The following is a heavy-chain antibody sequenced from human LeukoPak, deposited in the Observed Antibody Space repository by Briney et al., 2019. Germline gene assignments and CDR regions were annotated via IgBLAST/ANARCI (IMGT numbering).Heavy chain of an antibody. V-gene: IGHV3-30-3*01. J-gene: IGHJ4*02. Sequence: PGGSLRLSCAASGFTFGSYAMHWVRQAPGKGLEWVAVISYDGSSKYFADSVKGRFTISRDNSENPLYLQMNSLRAEDTAVYYCARDWVRYFDCPEYWGQGTLVTVSS. CDR2: ISYDGSSK. CDR1: GFTFGSYA. CDR3: ARDWVRYFDCPEY. D-gene: IGHD3-9*01.